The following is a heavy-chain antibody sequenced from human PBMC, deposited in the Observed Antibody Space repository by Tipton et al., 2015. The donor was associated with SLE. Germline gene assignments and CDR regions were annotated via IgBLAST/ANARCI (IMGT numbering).Heavy chain of an antibody. CDR3: AAGGCSSTSCYYYYMDV. Sequence: QLVQSGGGLVQPGGSLRLSCAASGFTVSSNYMSWVRQAPGKGLEWVSVIYSGGSTYYADSVKGRFTISRHNSKNTLYLQMNSLRAEDTAVYYCAAGGCSSTSCYYYYMDVWGKGTTVTVSS. CDR1: GFTVSSNY. J-gene: IGHJ6*03. V-gene: IGHV3-53*04. D-gene: IGHD2-2*01. CDR2: IYSGGST.